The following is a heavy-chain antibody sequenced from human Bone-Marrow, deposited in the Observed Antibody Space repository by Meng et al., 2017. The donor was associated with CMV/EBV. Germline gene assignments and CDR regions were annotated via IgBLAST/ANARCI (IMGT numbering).Heavy chain of an antibody. D-gene: IGHD1-7*01. V-gene: IGHV1-2*02. CDR1: GYTFTDYY. CDR2: INLKSGGT. Sequence: ASVKVSCKASGYTFTDYYMHWVRQAPGQGLEWMGWINLKSGGTNSAQRLQGRVTMTRDTSISTVYMELTMRSDDTAVYYCARPAGTTGTDYGMDVWGQGTTVTVSS. J-gene: IGHJ6*02. CDR3: ARPAGTTGTDYGMDV.